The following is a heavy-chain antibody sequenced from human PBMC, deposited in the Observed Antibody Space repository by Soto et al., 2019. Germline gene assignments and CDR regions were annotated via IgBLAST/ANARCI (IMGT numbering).Heavy chain of an antibody. Sequence: GGSLRLSCTAFGFDCSDSEMNWFRQAPGKGLEWVAYITGSGGAMFHADAVKRRFSISRDNAKNSLFLEMNNLTANDAGVYYCAKVAPFILGSPFWGQGTLVTVSS. CDR1: GFDCSDSE. CDR3: AKVAPFILGSPF. CDR2: ITGSGGAM. J-gene: IGHJ4*02. V-gene: IGHV3-48*03. D-gene: IGHD3-10*01.